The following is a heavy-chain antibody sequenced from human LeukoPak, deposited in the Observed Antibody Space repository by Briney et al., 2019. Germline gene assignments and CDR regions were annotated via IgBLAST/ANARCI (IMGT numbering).Heavy chain of an antibody. CDR3: AKPRTTWDNYYGMDV. D-gene: IGHD1/OR15-1a*01. V-gene: IGHV3-30*18. CDR1: GSTLSSYG. CDR2: ISYDGSNE. J-gene: IGHJ6*02. Sequence: PGGSLRLSCAASGSTLSSYGIHWVRQAAGKGLEWVAVISYDGSNEYYAESVKGRFTVSRDNSRNTLYLQMNSLRPDDTAVYYSAKPRTTWDNYYGMDVWGQGTTVTVSS.